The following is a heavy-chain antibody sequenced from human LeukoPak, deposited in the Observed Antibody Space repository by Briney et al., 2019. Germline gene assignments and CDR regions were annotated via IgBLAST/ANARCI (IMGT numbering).Heavy chain of an antibody. Sequence: GGSLRLSCAASGFTLSTYAMSWVRQTPGKGLEWVAATSSSDAGTYHADSVRGRFTISRDNSKNTLYLQMNSLRAEDAAVYYCAKGKDDSSGWYFFYWGQGTLVTVSS. D-gene: IGHD6-19*01. CDR1: GFTLSTYA. CDR3: AKGKDDSSGWYFFY. CDR2: TSSSDAGT. J-gene: IGHJ4*02. V-gene: IGHV3-23*01.